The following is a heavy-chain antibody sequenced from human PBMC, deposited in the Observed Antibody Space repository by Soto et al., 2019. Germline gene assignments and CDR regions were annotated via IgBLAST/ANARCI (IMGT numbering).Heavy chain of an antibody. CDR3: ARELAYSFHY. Sequence: QVQLQESGPGLVKPSQTLSLTCTVSGCSISSGGYYWSWIRQHPGKGLEWIGYVYYSGSTYYNASLKSRVTKSVDTSKNPYSLKLSSVTAADTAVYYCARELAYSFHYWGQGTLVTVSS. CDR2: VYYSGST. D-gene: IGHD2-21*01. J-gene: IGHJ4*02. CDR1: GCSISSGGYY. V-gene: IGHV4-31*03.